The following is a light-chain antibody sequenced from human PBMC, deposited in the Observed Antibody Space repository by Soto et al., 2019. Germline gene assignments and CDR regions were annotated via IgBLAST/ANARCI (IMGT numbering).Light chain of an antibody. CDR2: SGS. CDR3: MQALQTSVT. J-gene: IGKJ5*01. Sequence: DIVMTQSPLSLPVTPGEPASISCRSSQSLLHSNGYNYLDWYLQKPGQSPQLLIYSGSNRASGVPDRFRGSGSGTDFTLKISRVEAEDVGVYYCMQALQTSVTFGQGTRLEIK. V-gene: IGKV2-28*01. CDR1: QSLLHSNGYNY.